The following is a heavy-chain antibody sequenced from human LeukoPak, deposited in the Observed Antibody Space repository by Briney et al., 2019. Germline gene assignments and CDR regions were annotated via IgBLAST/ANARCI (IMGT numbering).Heavy chain of an antibody. CDR1: GDSISSDD. CDR2: IFYSGTT. J-gene: IGHJ6*03. CDR3: RRTRPQDHSPSYIAV. Sequence: PSETLSFTCTVSGDSISSDDWSWIRQPPGKSLEWMGFIFYSGTTNYNPSLQSRVTITVNPSANHFSLTLIYITAADEAADYYRRTRPQDHSPSYIAVWGKGITVTVSS. D-gene: IGHD1-14*01. V-gene: IGHV4-59*08.